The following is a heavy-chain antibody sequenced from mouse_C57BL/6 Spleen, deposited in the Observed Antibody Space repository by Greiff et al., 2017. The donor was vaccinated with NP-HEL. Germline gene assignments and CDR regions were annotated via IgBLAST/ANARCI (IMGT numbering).Heavy chain of an antibody. Sequence: QVQLQQSGPELVKPGASVKISCKASGYAFSSSWMNWVKQRPGKGLEWIGRIYPGDGDTNYNGKFTGKATLTADKSSSTAYMQLSSRTSEDSAVYFCARGGGLRPFAYWGQGTLVTVSA. CDR3: ARGGGLRPFAY. D-gene: IGHD1-2*01. CDR1: GYAFSSSW. J-gene: IGHJ3*01. V-gene: IGHV1-82*01. CDR2: IYPGDGDT.